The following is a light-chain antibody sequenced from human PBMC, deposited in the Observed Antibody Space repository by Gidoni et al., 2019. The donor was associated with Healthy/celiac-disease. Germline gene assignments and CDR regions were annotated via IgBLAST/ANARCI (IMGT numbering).Light chain of an antibody. CDR1: QSVSSY. V-gene: IGKV3-11*01. CDR2: DAS. J-gene: IGKJ4*01. Sequence: TRSLSEGERVTISCRASQSVSSYLDWYQQKPGKAPKLLIYDASSRQTGIPARFSGSGSGTDFTLTISSLEPEDFAVYYCQQSGNTPLITFGGGTKVDIK. CDR3: QQSGNTPLIT.